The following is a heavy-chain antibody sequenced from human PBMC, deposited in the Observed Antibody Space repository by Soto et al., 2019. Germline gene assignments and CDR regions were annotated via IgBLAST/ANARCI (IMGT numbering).Heavy chain of an antibody. Sequence: QVQLVESGGGVVQPGRSLRLSCAASEFTISKYGMHWVRQAPGKGLEWVADIWHEGSYKYNADSVKGRFTVSRDNSKNTLYLQMNSLKAEDTAVYYCARWNWNNGYFDYWGQGTLVTVSS. CDR3: ARWNWNNGYFDY. J-gene: IGHJ4*02. D-gene: IGHD1-1*01. CDR2: IWHEGSYK. V-gene: IGHV3-33*01. CDR1: EFTISKYG.